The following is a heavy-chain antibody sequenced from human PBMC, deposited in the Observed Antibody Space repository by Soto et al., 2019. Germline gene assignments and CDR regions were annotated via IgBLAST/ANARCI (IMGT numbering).Heavy chain of an antibody. CDR3: ASQRFYDSSGYYLFDY. D-gene: IGHD3-22*01. V-gene: IGHV1-69*06. CDR2: IIPIFGTA. CDR1: GGTFSSYA. J-gene: IGHJ4*02. Sequence: SVKVSCKASGGTFSSYAISWVRQAPGQGLEWMGGIIPIFGTANYARKFQGRVTITADKSTSTAYMELSSLRSEDTAVYYCASQRFYDSSGYYLFDYWGQGTLVTVSS.